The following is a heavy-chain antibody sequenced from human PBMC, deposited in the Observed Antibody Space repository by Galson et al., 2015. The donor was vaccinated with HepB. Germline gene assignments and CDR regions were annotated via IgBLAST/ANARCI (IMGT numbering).Heavy chain of an antibody. Sequence: SLRLSCAASGFTFSSYWMSWVRQAPGKGLEWVANIKQDGSEKYYVDSVKGRFTISRDNAKNSLYLQMNSLRAEDTAVYYCARVGRVITMIVVGPGAFDYWGQGTLITVSS. V-gene: IGHV3-7*03. CDR1: GFTFSSYW. D-gene: IGHD3-22*01. CDR3: ARVGRVITMIVVGPGAFDY. CDR2: IKQDGSEK. J-gene: IGHJ4*01.